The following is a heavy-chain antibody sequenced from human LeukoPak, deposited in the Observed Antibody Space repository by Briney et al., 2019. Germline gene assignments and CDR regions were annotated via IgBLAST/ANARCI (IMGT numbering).Heavy chain of an antibody. CDR2: IIPCFETA. V-gene: IGHV1-69*06. D-gene: IGHD1-1*01. CDR3: ARETGTTDFYYYMDV. J-gene: IGHJ6*03. CDR1: GGTFNNYP. Sequence: SVKVSCKASGGTFNNYPITWVRQAPGQGLEWMGGIIPCFETANYAQKFQDRVTITADKSTNTVYMELSSLRFEDAAVYYCARETGTTDFYYYMDVWGKGTTVTVSS.